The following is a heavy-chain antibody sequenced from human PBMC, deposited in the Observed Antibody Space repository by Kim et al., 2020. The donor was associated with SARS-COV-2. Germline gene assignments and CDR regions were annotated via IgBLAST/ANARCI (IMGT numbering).Heavy chain of an antibody. CDR1: GGSISSSSYY. J-gene: IGHJ4*02. Sequence: SETLSLTCTVSGGSISSSSYYWGWIRQPPGKGLEWIGSIYYSGSTYYNPSLKSRVTISVDTSKNQFSLKLSSVTAADTAVYYCARLGSYDSSGYYYFDYWGQRTLVTVSS. CDR2: IYYSGST. D-gene: IGHD3-22*01. V-gene: IGHV4-39*01. CDR3: ARLGSYDSSGYYYFDY.